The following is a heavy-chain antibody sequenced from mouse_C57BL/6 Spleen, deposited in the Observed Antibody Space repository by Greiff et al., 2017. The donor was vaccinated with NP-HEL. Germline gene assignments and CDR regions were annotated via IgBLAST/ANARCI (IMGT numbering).Heavy chain of an antibody. V-gene: IGHV1-50*01. J-gene: IGHJ4*01. CDR1: GYTFTSYW. Sequence: QVQLQQPGAELVKPGASVKLSCKASGYTFTSYWMQWVKQRPGQGLEWIGEVDPSDSYTNYNQKFKGKATLTVDTSSSTAYMQLSSLTSEDSAVYYCATDYYGSSYGEGDYWGQGTSVTVSS. CDR2: VDPSDSYT. CDR3: ATDYYGSSYGEGDY. D-gene: IGHD1-1*01.